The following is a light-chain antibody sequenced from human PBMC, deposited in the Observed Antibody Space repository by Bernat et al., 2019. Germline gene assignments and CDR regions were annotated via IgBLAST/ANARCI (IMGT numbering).Light chain of an antibody. J-gene: IGLJ2*01. CDR1: SSNIGNNY. Sequence: QSVLTQLPSVSAAPGQKVTISCSGSSSNIGNNYVSWYQQLPGTAPKLLIYENNKRPSGIPDRFSGSKSGTSATLGITGLQTGDEADYYCGTWDSSLRGVFGGGTKLTVL. V-gene: IGLV1-51*02. CDR2: ENN. CDR3: GTWDSSLRGV.